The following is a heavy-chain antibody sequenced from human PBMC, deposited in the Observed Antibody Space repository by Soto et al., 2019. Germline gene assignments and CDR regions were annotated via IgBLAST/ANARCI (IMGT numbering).Heavy chain of an antibody. Sequence: PSETLSLTCAVYGGSFSCYYWSWIRQPPGKGLEWIGEINHSGSTNYNPSLKSRVTISVDTSKNQFSLKLSSVTAADTAVYYCARGGDDTRTWRGDYWGQGTLVTVSS. J-gene: IGHJ4*02. D-gene: IGHD3-10*01. CDR2: INHSGST. CDR1: GGSFSCYY. CDR3: ARGGDDTRTWRGDY. V-gene: IGHV4-34*01.